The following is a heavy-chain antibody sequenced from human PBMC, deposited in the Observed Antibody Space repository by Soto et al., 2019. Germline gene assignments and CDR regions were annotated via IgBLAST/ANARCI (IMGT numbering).Heavy chain of an antibody. Sequence: QVQLQQWGAGLLKPSETLSLTCAVYGGSFSGYYWSWIRQPPGKGLEWMGEINHSGSTNYNPSLKSRVTISVDTSKNQFSLKLSSVTAADTAVYYCARTYSIGYFDYWGQGTLVTVSS. D-gene: IGHD2-15*01. CDR2: INHSGST. CDR1: GGSFSGYY. V-gene: IGHV4-34*01. CDR3: ARTYSIGYFDY. J-gene: IGHJ4*02.